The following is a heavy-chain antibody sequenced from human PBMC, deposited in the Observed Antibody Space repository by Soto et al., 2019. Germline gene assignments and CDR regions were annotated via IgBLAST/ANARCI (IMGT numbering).Heavy chain of an antibody. V-gene: IGHV3-33*01. J-gene: IGHJ4*02. CDR3: ARGSPPDY. Sequence: QVPLVESGGGVVQPGRSLRLSCAASGFTFSSYGMHWVRQAPGKGLEWVTVIWYDGSNKHYADSVKGRFTISRDNSKNMVSLQMNSLRVEDTAVYYCARGSPPDYWGQGTLVTVSA. CDR1: GFTFSSYG. CDR2: IWYDGSNK.